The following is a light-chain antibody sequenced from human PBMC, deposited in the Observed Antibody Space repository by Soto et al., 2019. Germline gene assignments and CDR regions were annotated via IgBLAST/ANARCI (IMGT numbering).Light chain of an antibody. J-gene: IGLJ1*01. CDR3: SSYTRSSSYV. CDR1: SSDVGGYNY. Sequence: QSVLTQPASVSGSPGQSITISCTGTSSDVGGYNYVSWYQQHPGKAPKLMIYEVSNRPSGVSNRFSGSKYGNTASLTISGLQAEDEADYYCSSYTRSSSYVFGTGTKVTVL. CDR2: EVS. V-gene: IGLV2-14*01.